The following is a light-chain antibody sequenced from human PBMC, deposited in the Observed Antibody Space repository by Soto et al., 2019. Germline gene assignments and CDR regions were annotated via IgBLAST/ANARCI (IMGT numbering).Light chain of an antibody. CDR3: QQYGSSPLT. V-gene: IGKV3-20*01. CDR2: GAS. J-gene: IGKJ4*01. CDR1: QSVSSSY. Sequence: EIVLTQSPGTLSLSPVERATLSCRASQSVSSSYLAWYQPKPGQAPRLLIYGASSRATGIPDRFSGSGSGTDFTLTISRLEPEDFAVYYCQQYGSSPLTFGGGTKVDI.